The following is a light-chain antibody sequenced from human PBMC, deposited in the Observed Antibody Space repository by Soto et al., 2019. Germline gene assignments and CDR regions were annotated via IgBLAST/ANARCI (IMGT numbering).Light chain of an antibody. CDR2: GAS. Sequence: EIVLTQSPGTLSLSPRDRATLSCRASQSVSNNYLAWYQHRPGQAPRLLIYGASTRAPGIPDRFSGSGSGTDFTLTFSRLEPEDFAVYYCQQYAASPRTFGQGTQVEV. V-gene: IGKV3-20*01. CDR1: QSVSNNY. CDR3: QQYAASPRT. J-gene: IGKJ1*01.